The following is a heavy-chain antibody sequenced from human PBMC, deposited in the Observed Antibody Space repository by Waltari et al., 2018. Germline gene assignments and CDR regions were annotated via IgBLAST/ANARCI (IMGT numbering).Heavy chain of an antibody. CDR3: ARLFNHYIDV. CDR2: VHYTGNP. V-gene: IGHV4-39*01. Sequence: QLQLQESGPGLVKSSETLSPLCSVSGGSISTNNFYWGWLRQTPGKGLEWIGSVHYTGNPYYNPPLKHRVTISVDSSKNEFSLRLRSVTASDTAVYYCARLFNHYIDVWGRGTAVTVSS. J-gene: IGHJ6*03. CDR1: GGSISTNNFY.